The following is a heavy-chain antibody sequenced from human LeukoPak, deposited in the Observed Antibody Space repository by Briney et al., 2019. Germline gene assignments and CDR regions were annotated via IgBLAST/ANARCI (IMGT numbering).Heavy chain of an antibody. V-gene: IGHV5-51*01. CDR2: IFPADSDT. D-gene: IGHD3-10*01. CDR3: ARGVPTDY. Sequence: GESLKISCKGSGYSFTTYWISWVRQMPGKGLEWMGIIFPADSDTRYSPSFQGQVTISADKSISAAYLQWSSLKASDTAMYYCARGVPTDYWGQGTLVTVSS. CDR1: GYSFTTYW. J-gene: IGHJ4*02.